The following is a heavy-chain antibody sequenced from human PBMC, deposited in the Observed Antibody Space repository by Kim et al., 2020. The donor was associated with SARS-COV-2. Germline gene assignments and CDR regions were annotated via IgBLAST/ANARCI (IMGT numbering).Heavy chain of an antibody. Sequence: GRGKFDVDAGKGRFTISRDNARNSLCLQMDRLRPEDTAVYYCVAGGTYLGVWGQGTLVTVSS. D-gene: IGHD3-16*01. CDR3: VAGGTYLGV. CDR2: GRGK. V-gene: IGHV3-7*01. J-gene: IGHJ4*02.